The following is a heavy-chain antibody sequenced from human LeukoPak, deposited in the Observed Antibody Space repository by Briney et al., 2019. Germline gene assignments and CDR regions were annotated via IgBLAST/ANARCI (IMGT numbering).Heavy chain of an antibody. CDR1: GFPFNTYA. J-gene: IGHJ4*02. Sequence: PGGSLRLSCAVSGFPFNTYAMRGVRQAPGKGLEGVSALTASGGNTYYADSVKGRFTISRDNSKNTLYLQMNSLRAEDTAVYYCARTGGSQGGNYWGQGTLVTVSS. CDR3: ARTGGSQGGNY. D-gene: IGHD1-26*01. V-gene: IGHV3-23*01. CDR2: LTASGGNT.